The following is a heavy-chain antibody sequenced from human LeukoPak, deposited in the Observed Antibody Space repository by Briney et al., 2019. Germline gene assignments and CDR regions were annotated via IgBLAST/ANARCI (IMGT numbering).Heavy chain of an antibody. V-gene: IGHV3-23*01. CDR1: GFTFSSYA. D-gene: IGHD3-22*01. J-gene: IGHJ4*02. CDR3: AGVSKYYYDSSGYFDY. Sequence: GSLRLSCAASGFTFSSYAMSWVRQAPGKGLEWVSAISGSGGSTYYADSVKGRFTISRDNSKNTLYLQMNSLRAEDTAVYYCAGVSKYYYDSSGYFDYWGQGTLVTVSS. CDR2: ISGSGGST.